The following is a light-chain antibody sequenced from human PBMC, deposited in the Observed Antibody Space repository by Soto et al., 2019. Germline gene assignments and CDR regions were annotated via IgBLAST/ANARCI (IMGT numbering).Light chain of an antibody. Sequence: DIQMTQSPSSLPASVGDRVTITCRASQGISNYLVWYQQKPGKVPKLLIYAASTLQSGVPSRFSGSGSGTDFTLTISSLQPEDVATYYCKNYNGAPWTFGQGTKVEIK. J-gene: IGKJ1*01. CDR1: QGISNY. CDR2: AAS. V-gene: IGKV1-27*01. CDR3: KNYNGAPWT.